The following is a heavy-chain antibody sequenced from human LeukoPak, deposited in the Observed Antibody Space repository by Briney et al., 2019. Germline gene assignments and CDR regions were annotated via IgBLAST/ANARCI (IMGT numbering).Heavy chain of an antibody. CDR1: RFAFNNYS. CDR2: ISSSGTYV. J-gene: IGHJ4*02. D-gene: IGHD2-2*01. Sequence: PGGSLRLSCAASRFAFNNYSMNWVRQAPGKGLEWVSSISSSGTYVYYADSVKGRFTISRDNAKNSLYLQMNSLRAEDTAVYYCARRYCSGTNCFAFDSWGQGTLVTVSS. CDR3: ARRYCSGTNCFAFDS. V-gene: IGHV3-21*01.